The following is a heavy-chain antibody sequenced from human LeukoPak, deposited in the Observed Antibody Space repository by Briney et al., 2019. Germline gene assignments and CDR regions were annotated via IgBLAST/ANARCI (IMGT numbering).Heavy chain of an antibody. Sequence: GASVKVSCKASGYTFTSYAISWVRQAPGQGLEWMGWISAYNGNTNYAQKLQGRVTMTTDTSTSTAYMELRSLRSDDTAVYYCARFGLGKHIEVAGIPFDIWGQGTMVTVSS. CDR2: ISAYNGNT. V-gene: IGHV1-18*01. CDR1: GYTFTSYA. D-gene: IGHD6-19*01. CDR3: ARFGLGKHIEVAGIPFDI. J-gene: IGHJ3*02.